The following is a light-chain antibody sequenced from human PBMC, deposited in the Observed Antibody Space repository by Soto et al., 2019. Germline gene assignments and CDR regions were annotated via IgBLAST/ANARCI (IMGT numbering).Light chain of an antibody. J-gene: IGLJ3*02. V-gene: IGLV6-57*01. CDR3: QSYDATNQV. CDR1: SGSIASNY. Sequence: NFMLTQPHSVSESPGKKVIISCTRSSGSIASNYVQWYQQRPGSSPTTVIYEDNQRPSGVPDRFSGSIDSSSNSASLTISGLETDDEADYYCQSYDATNQVFGGGTKVTVL. CDR2: EDN.